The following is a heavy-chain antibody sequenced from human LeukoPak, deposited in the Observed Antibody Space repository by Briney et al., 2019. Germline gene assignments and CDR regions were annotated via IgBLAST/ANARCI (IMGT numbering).Heavy chain of an antibody. Sequence: GGSLRLSCAASGFTCSSYAMSWVRQAPGKGPEWVSAISGSGGSTYYADSVKGRFTISRDNSKNTLYLQMNSLRAEDTAVYYCAKEDYYDSSGYPLDYWGQGTLVTVSS. CDR2: ISGSGGST. V-gene: IGHV3-23*01. CDR1: GFTCSSYA. J-gene: IGHJ4*02. D-gene: IGHD3-22*01. CDR3: AKEDYYDSSGYPLDY.